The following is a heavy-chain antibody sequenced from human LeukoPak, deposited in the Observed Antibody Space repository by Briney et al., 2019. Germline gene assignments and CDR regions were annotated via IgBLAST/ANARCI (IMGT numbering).Heavy chain of an antibody. CDR1: GGSISSYY. J-gene: IGHJ6*03. V-gene: IGHV4-59*01. CDR2: IYYSGST. D-gene: IGHD3-3*01. CDR3: ARALKPTIFGVVTRGARYYYYMDV. Sequence: KTSETLSLTCTVSGGSISSYYWSWIRQPPGKGLEWIGYIYYSGSTNYNPSLKSRVTISVDTSKNQFSLKLSSVTAADTAVYYCARALKPTIFGVVTRGARYYYYMDVWGKGTTVTVSS.